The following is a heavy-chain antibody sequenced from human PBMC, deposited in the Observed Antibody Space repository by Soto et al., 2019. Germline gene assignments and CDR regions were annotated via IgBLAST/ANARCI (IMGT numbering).Heavy chain of an antibody. J-gene: IGHJ4*02. CDR3: ARDYEDCICGSCSKGLYYFDY. CDR2: ISSSGSTI. V-gene: IGHV3-11*01. CDR1: GFTFSDYY. D-gene: IGHD2-15*01. Sequence: GGSLRLSCAASGFTFSDYYMSWIHQAPGKGLEWVSYISSSGSTIYYADSVKGRFTISRDNAKNSLYLQMNSLRAEDTAVYYCARDYEDCICGSCSKGLYYFDYWGQGTLVTVSS.